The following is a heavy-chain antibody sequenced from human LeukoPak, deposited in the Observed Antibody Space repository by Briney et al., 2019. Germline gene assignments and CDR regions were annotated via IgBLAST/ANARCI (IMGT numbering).Heavy chain of an antibody. CDR2: ISGSGGST. D-gene: IGHD3-22*01. Sequence: GGSLRLSCVVSGITRSNYGMSWVRQAQGKGLEWVAGISGSGGSTNYADSVKGRFTISRDNPKNTLYLQMNSLRAEDTAVYFCAKRGVVIRVILVGFHKEAYYFDSWGQGALVTVSS. V-gene: IGHV3-23*01. J-gene: IGHJ4*02. CDR1: GITRSNYG. CDR3: AKRGVVIRVILVGFHKEAYYFDS.